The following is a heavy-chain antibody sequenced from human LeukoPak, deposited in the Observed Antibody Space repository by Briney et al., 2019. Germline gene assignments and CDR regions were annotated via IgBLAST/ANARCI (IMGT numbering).Heavy chain of an antibody. Sequence: GESLKISCKGSGYSFTSYWIGWVRQMPGKGLEWMGVTYPGDSEPRYSPSFQGQVTISADKSISTAYLQWNSLKASDTATYYCARRGKGGTFSHLFFDCWGQGTLVTVSS. CDR3: ARRGKGGTFSHLFFDC. D-gene: IGHD3-16*01. V-gene: IGHV5-51*01. J-gene: IGHJ4*02. CDR2: TYPGDSEP. CDR1: GYSFTSYW.